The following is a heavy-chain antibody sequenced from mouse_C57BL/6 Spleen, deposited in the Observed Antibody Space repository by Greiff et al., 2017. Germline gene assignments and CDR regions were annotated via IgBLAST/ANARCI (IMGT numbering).Heavy chain of an antibody. CDR2: IDPSDSYT. CDR1: GYTFTSYW. D-gene: IGHD2-12*01. Sequence: VQLQQPGAELVMPGASVKLSCKASGYTFTSYWMHWVKQRPGQGLEWIGEIDPSDSYTNYNQKFKGKSTLTVDKSSSTAYMQLSSLTSEDSAVYYCARYYNRAMDYWGQGTSVTVSS. V-gene: IGHV1-69*01. CDR3: ARYYNRAMDY. J-gene: IGHJ4*01.